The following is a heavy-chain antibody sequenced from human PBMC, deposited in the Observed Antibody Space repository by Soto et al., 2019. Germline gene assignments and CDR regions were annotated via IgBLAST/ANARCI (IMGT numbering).Heavy chain of an antibody. D-gene: IGHD2-21*01. J-gene: IGHJ4*02. V-gene: IGHV4-39*01. CDR1: RGSIKMGGYY. CDR2: IYYSGTT. Sequence: PSETLSLTCTVSRGSIKMGGYYWGWTRQRAGKGLQWLATIYYSGTTYYNPSLKSRFTISVDTSKNQFSLALSSVTAAHTAFYSCARLAYRDDSTWGQGTLVTVCS. CDR3: ARLAYRDDST.